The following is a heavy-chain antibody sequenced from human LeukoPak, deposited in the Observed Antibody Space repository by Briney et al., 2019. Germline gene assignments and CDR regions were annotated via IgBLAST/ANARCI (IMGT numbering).Heavy chain of an antibody. CDR2: TYYSGST. Sequence: SETLSLTCTVSGGSISSSSYYWGWIRQPPGKGLEWIGNTYYSGSTYYNPSLKSRVTISIDTSKNQFPLKVTSVTAADTAVYYCASPLHGDPEYYFDYWGQGIQVAVSS. D-gene: IGHD4-17*01. J-gene: IGHJ4*02. V-gene: IGHV4-39*01. CDR3: ASPLHGDPEYYFDY. CDR1: GGSISSSSYY.